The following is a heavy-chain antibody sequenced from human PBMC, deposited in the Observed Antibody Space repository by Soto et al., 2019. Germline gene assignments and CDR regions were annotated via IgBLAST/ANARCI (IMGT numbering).Heavy chain of an antibody. V-gene: IGHV3-53*01. CDR1: GFTVSSNY. J-gene: IGHJ6*02. CDR2: IYSGGST. Sequence: GGSLRLSCAASGFTVSSNYMSWVRQAPGKGLEWVSVIYSGGSTYYADSVRGRFTISRDNSKNALYLQMNSLRAEDTAVYYCARGKYEYYYGMDVWGQGTTVTVSS. CDR3: ARGKYEYYYGMDV. D-gene: IGHD2-2*01.